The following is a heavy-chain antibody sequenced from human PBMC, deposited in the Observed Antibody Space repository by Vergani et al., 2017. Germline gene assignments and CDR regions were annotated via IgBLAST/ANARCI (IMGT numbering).Heavy chain of an antibody. J-gene: IGHJ4*02. D-gene: IGHD2-15*01. CDR3: VISHPYCTSGNCPAI. CDR1: GESIRSGSHY. Sequence: QVKLQESGPGLLKPSQTLSLTCTVSGESIRSGSHYWSWIRQPAGKGPEWIGHIHTGGSTDLNPSFKSRISISVDPSKSQFSLKLNSVTVADTAVYYCVISHPYCTSGNCPAIWGQGTLVTVSS. CDR2: IHTGGST. V-gene: IGHV4-61*02.